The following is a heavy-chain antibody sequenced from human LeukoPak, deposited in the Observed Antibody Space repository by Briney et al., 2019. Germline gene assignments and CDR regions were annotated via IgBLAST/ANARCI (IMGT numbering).Heavy chain of an antibody. CDR3: ARHDPEDTGNFDY. Sequence: GESLESSCKGSGYSITSYWIGRVRQMPGKGLEWMGIIYPGDSDTRYSPSFQGQVTISADKSISTAYLQWSSLKASDTAMYYCARHDPEDTGNFDYWGQGTLVTVSS. CDR2: IYPGDSDT. CDR1: GYSITSYW. J-gene: IGHJ4*02. V-gene: IGHV5-51*01. D-gene: IGHD5-18*01.